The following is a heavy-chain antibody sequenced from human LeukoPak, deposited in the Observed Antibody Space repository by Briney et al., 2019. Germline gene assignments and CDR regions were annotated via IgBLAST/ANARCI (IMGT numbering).Heavy chain of an antibody. Sequence: GGSLRLSCAASGFTFNTYAMHWVRQAPGKGLEGVAVIAYDGSNKFYADSVRGRFTVSRDNSKSTLYLQMSSLRDEDTAVYYCARDNNWGSTHYWGRGTLVTVSS. CDR2: IAYDGSNK. D-gene: IGHD7-27*01. V-gene: IGHV3-30-3*01. J-gene: IGHJ4*02. CDR3: ARDNNWGSTHY. CDR1: GFTFNTYA.